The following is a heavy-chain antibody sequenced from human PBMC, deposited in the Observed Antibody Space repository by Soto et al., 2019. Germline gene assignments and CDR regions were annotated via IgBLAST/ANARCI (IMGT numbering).Heavy chain of an antibody. J-gene: IGHJ4*02. CDR1: GFTFSSYA. CDR3: ARVGTWAAAGSPAFDY. CDR2: ISYDGSNK. D-gene: IGHD6-13*01. Sequence: PGGSLRLSCAASGFTFSSYAMHWVRQAPGKGLEWVAVISYDGSNKYYADSVKGRFTISRDNSKNTLYLQMNSLRAEDTAVYYCARVGTWAAAGSPAFDYWGQGTLVTVSS. V-gene: IGHV3-30-3*01.